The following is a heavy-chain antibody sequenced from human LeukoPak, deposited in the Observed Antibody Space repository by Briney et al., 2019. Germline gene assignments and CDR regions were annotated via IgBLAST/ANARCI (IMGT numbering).Heavy chain of an antibody. CDR1: GGSISSGGYS. J-gene: IGHJ5*02. CDR2: IYHSGST. CDR3: ARLTGWHEDCSSSSCYHNWFDP. D-gene: IGHD2-2*01. Sequence: PSETLSLTCAVSGGSISSGGYSCSWTRQPPGKGLEWIGYIYHSGSTYYNPPLKSRVTISVDRSKNQFSLKLSSVTAADTAVYYCARLTGWHEDCSSSSCYHNWFDPWGQGTLVTVSS. V-gene: IGHV4-30-2*01.